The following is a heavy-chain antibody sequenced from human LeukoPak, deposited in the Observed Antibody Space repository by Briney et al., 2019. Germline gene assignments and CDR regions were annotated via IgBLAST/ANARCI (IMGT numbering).Heavy chain of an antibody. Sequence: ASVKVSCKASGYTFTGYYMHWVRQAPGQGLEWMGWINPNSGGTNYAQKFQGRVTMTRDTSISTAYMELSRLRSDDTAVYYCARSPHYDSSGYQNWYFDLWGRGTLVTVSS. J-gene: IGHJ2*01. V-gene: IGHV1-2*02. D-gene: IGHD3-22*01. CDR2: INPNSGGT. CDR3: ARSPHYDSSGYQNWYFDL. CDR1: GYTFTGYY.